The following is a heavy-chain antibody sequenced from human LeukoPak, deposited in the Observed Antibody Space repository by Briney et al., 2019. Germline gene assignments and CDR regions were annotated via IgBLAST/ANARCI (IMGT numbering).Heavy chain of an antibody. CDR3: AIDQPVAGVSNFDS. Sequence: ASVKVSCKASGYTFTRYAMNWLRQAPGQGLEWMGWINPNTGNPTYAQAFTGRFVFSLDTSVSTAYLQISSLNTQDTAVYYCAIDQPVAGVSNFDSWGQGTLVTVSS. CDR1: GYTFTRYA. V-gene: IGHV7-4-1*02. CDR2: INPNTGNP. D-gene: IGHD6-19*01. J-gene: IGHJ4*02.